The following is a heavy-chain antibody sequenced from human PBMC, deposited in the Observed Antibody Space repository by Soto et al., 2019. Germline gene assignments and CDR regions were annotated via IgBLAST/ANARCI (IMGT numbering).Heavy chain of an antibody. CDR2: MNPNSGNT. J-gene: IGHJ6*03. CDR1: GYTFTSYD. V-gene: IGHV1-8*01. D-gene: IGHD1-7*01. Sequence: ASVKVSCKASGYTFTSYDINWVRQATGQGLEWMGWMNPNSGNTGYAQKFQGRVTMTRNTSISTAYMELSSLRSEDTAVYYCAAPSPGITGTTLGRNYYYYMDVWGKGTTVTVSS. CDR3: AAPSPGITGTTLGRNYYYYMDV.